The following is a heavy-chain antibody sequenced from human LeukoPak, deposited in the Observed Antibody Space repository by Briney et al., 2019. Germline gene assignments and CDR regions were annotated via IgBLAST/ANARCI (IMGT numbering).Heavy chain of an antibody. CDR1: GYTFTSYY. CDR3: ARTPGYGSGPYYYGMDV. D-gene: IGHD3-10*01. J-gene: IGHJ6*02. CDR2: INPSGGST. V-gene: IGHV1-46*01. Sequence: ASVKVSCKASGYTFTSYYMHWVRQAPGQGLEWMGIINPSGGSTSYAQKFQGRVTMTRDTSTSTVYMELSSLRSEDTAVYYCARTPGYGSGPYYYGMDVWGQGTTVTVSS.